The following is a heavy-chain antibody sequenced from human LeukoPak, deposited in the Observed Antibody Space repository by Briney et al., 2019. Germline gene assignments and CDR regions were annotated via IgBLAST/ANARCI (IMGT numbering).Heavy chain of an antibody. CDR1: GGSFSGYY. D-gene: IGHD2-21*02. Sequence: SETLSLTCAVYGGSFSGYYWSWIRQPPGKGLEWIGEINHSGSTNYNPSLKSRVTISVDTSKNQFSLKLSSVTAADTAVYYCARGVVTATSFDYWGQGTLVTVSS. J-gene: IGHJ4*02. V-gene: IGHV4-34*01. CDR3: ARGVVTATSFDY. CDR2: INHSGST.